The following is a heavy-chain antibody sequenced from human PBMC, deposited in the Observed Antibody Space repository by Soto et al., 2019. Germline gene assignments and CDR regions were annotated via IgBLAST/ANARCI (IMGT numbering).Heavy chain of an antibody. CDR2: IYHSGST. CDR3: ARGPGYSNYYYYGMDV. J-gene: IGHJ6*02. CDR1: AGSVSSYNW. Sequence: KPSETLSLTCAVSAGSVSSYNWWSWVRQPPGKGLEWIGDIYHSGSTIYNPSLRSRVTISVDKSNNQFSLKLSSVTAADTAVYYCARGPGYSNYYYYGMDVWGQGTTVTVS. V-gene: IGHV4-4*02. D-gene: IGHD4-4*01.